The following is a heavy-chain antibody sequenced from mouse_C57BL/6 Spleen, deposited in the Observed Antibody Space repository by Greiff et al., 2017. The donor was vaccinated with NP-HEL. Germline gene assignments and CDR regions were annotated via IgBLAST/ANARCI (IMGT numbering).Heavy chain of an antibody. J-gene: IGHJ2*01. CDR1: GYTFTDYY. CDR2: IYPGSGNT. CDR3: ARDYYGSSHYFDY. V-gene: IGHV1-76*01. Sequence: QVQLQQSGAEVVRPGASVKLSCKASGYTFTDYYINWVKQRPGQGLEWIARIYPGSGNTYYNEKFKGKATLTAEKSSSTAYMQLSSLTSEDSAVYFCARDYYGSSHYFDYWGQGTTLTVSS. D-gene: IGHD1-1*01.